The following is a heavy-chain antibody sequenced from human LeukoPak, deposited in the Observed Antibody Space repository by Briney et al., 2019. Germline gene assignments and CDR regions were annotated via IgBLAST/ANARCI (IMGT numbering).Heavy chain of an antibody. Sequence: GSLRLSCAASGFTFSSYAMSRVRQAPGKGLEWVSAISGSGGSTYYADSVKGRFTISRDNSKNTLYLQMNSLRAEDTAVYYCAKVRRDGYNFWFDPWGQGTLVTVSS. D-gene: IGHD5-24*01. V-gene: IGHV3-23*01. J-gene: IGHJ5*02. CDR3: AKVRRDGYNFWFDP. CDR2: ISGSGGST. CDR1: GFTFSSYA.